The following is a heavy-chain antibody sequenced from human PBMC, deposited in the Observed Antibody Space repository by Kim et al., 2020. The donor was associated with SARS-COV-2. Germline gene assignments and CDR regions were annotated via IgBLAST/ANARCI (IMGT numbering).Heavy chain of an antibody. V-gene: IGHV3-30*04. D-gene: IGHD1-7*01. CDR1: GFTFSSYA. Sequence: GGSLRLSCAASGFTFSSYAMHWVRQAPGKGLEWVAGISYDGSNKYYVDSVKGRFTISRDNYKNKLYLQMNSQSAEDTAVYDCARDTITGTTYGMDVWGQG. CDR2: ISYDGSNK. CDR3: ARDTITGTTYGMDV. J-gene: IGHJ6*02.